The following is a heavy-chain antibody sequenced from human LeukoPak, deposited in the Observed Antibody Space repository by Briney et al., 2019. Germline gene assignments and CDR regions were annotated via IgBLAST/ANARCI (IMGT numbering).Heavy chain of an antibody. CDR3: AREWDGSGSYLDY. D-gene: IGHD3-10*01. V-gene: IGHV4-59*01. J-gene: IGHJ4*02. Sequence: PSETLSLTCTVSGGSLSSYYWSWIRQPPGKGLEWIGYIRYTGSTNYNPSLKSRVTISADTSNYQFSLKLNSVTAADTAVYYCAREWDGSGSYLDYWGQGTLVTVSS. CDR1: GGSLSSYY. CDR2: IRYTGST.